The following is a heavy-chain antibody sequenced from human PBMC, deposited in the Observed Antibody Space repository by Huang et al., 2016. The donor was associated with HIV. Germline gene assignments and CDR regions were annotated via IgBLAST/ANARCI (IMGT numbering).Heavy chain of an antibody. Sequence: QVRLEQWGPNLLKPSDTLSLKCAVYGGSFSDYFWTWIRQAPVKGLEWIGEVNQRGSDTHNPSLRSRVSMSVDSSKNQFYLNLTSVTAADTAVYFCARPKMTATPSDSSWSYFDFWGRVTPVTVSS. CDR1: GGSFSDYF. CDR2: VNQRGSD. D-gene: IGHD3-10*01. V-gene: IGHV4-34*01. CDR3: ARPKMTATPSDSSWSYFDF. J-gene: IGHJ4*02.